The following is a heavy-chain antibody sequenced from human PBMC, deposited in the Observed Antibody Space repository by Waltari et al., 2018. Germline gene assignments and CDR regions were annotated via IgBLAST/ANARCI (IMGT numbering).Heavy chain of an antibody. CDR1: GGSISSSSYY. CDR3: AKTGTTFRYYMDV. V-gene: IGHV4-39*01. D-gene: IGHD1-1*01. J-gene: IGHJ6*03. Sequence: QLQLQESGPGLVKPSETLSLTCTVSGGSISSSSYYWGWIRQPPGTGLEWIGSIYYMRSTYYTPPLMRRVTISVDTSKNQFSLKLSSVTAADTAVYYCAKTGTTFRYYMDVWGKGTTVTVSS. CDR2: IYYMRST.